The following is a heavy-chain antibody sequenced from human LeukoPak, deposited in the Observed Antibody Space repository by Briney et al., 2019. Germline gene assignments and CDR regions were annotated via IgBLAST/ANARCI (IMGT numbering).Heavy chain of an antibody. CDR1: GYIFTGYY. CDR3: ARDPGSSWYFDN. Sequence: ASVKVSCKASGYIFTGYYLHWVRQAPGQGLEWMGWINPNSGGTNYAPKFQGRVTMTRDTSTSTAYMELSRLRSDDTAVYYCARDPGSSWYFDNWGQGTLVTVSS. CDR2: INPNSGGT. V-gene: IGHV1-2*02. D-gene: IGHD6-13*01. J-gene: IGHJ4*02.